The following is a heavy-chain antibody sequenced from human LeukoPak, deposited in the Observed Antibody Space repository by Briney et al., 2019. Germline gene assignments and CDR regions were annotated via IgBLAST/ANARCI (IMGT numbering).Heavy chain of an antibody. CDR2: ISGCGGIT. CDR3: ATTTYYSDSRYDYYFDY. CDR1: AFTFSTYA. D-gene: IGHD3-22*01. V-gene: IGHV3-23*01. Sequence: GGSLRLSCAASAFTFSTYAMSWVRQAPGKGLEWVSSISGCGGITYYADSVKGRFTISRDNSKNTLYLQMNSLRAEDTAVYYCATTTYYSDSRYDYYFDYWGQGTLVTVSS. J-gene: IGHJ4*02.